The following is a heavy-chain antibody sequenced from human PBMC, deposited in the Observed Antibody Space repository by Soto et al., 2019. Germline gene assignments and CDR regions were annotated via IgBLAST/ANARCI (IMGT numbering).Heavy chain of an antibody. CDR1: ADSINMIHW. J-gene: IGHJ4*02. CDR3: AARHFWSGPWTHTRLDY. D-gene: IGHD3-3*02. Sequence: PSETLSLPCAFSADSINMIHWWKWGRQPPGKGLEWIGQISHSGSTNYNPSLTSRVTISVDKSKNHFSLKLTSVTAADTAVYYCAARHFWSGPWTHTRLDYWGQGTLVTVS. CDR2: ISHSGST. V-gene: IGHV4-4*02.